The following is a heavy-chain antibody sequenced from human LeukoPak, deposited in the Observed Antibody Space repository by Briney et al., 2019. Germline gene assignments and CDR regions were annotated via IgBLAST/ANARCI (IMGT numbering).Heavy chain of an antibody. D-gene: IGHD3-3*01. CDR2: MNPNSGNT. J-gene: IGHJ4*02. CDR1: GYTFTSYD. CDR3: ARARRLYYDFWSGYPKRIYYFDY. V-gene: IGHV1-8*03. Sequence: GASVKVSCKASGYTFTSYDINWVRQATGQGLEWMGWMNPNSGNTGYAQKFQGRVTITRNTSISTAYMELSSLRSEDTAVYYCARARRLYYDFWSGYPKRIYYFDYWGQGTLVTVSS.